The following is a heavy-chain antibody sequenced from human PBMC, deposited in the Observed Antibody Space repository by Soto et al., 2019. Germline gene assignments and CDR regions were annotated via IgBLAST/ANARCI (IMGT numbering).Heavy chain of an antibody. D-gene: IGHD3-16*01. J-gene: IGHJ4*02. Sequence: QVQLVQSGAAVKRPGASVKVSCKASGYTFTDYYFHWVRQAPGQGLEWMGWINPNTGATTYAQKFQGGVTLSMDTSISTGYMALPRRKSVDTAVYSCGSLRGGYWGQGTLVTVSS. CDR3: GSLRGGY. CDR1: GYTFTDYY. CDR2: INPNTGAT. V-gene: IGHV1-2*02.